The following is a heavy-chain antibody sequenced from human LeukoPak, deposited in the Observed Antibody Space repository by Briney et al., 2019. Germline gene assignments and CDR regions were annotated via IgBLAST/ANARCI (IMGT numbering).Heavy chain of an antibody. D-gene: IGHD5-18*01. CDR1: GYTFTSYY. CDR3: ATRRALLGPRYGAFDI. Sequence: ASVKVSCKASGYTFTSYYMHWVRQAPGQGLEWMGIINPSGGSTSYAQKFQGRVTMTRDTSTSTVYMELSSLRSEDTAVYYCATRRALLGPRYGAFDIWGQGTMVTVSS. J-gene: IGHJ3*02. V-gene: IGHV1-46*01. CDR2: INPSGGST.